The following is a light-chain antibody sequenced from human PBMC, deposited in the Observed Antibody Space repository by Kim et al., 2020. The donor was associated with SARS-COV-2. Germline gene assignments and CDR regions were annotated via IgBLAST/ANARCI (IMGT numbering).Light chain of an antibody. V-gene: IGKV1-39*01. CDR3: QQSYSAPYT. CDR2: AAS. CDR1: QTIDTY. J-gene: IGKJ2*01. Sequence: DIQVTQSPSSVSASVGDRVTITCRAGQTIDTYLNWYQQKPGRAPKLLIYAASSLQSGVPSRFSGSGSGTDFTLTLSSLEPEDFATYDCQQSYSAPYTFGPGTKREI.